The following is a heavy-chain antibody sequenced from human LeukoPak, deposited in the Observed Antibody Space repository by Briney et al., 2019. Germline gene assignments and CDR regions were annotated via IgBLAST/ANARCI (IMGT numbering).Heavy chain of an antibody. CDR3: ATGDYGAFDY. Sequence: GGSLRLSCAASGFTFSTYRMSWVRQVPGKGLEWVSSISSSSSYIYYPDSVKGRFTISRDNDKNSLFLQMHSLRAEDTAVYYCATGDYGAFDYWGQGTLVTVSS. V-gene: IGHV3-21*01. J-gene: IGHJ4*02. CDR1: GFTFSTYR. CDR2: ISSSSSYI. D-gene: IGHD4/OR15-4a*01.